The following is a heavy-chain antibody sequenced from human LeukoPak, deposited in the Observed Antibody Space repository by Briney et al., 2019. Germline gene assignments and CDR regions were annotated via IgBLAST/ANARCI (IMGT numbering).Heavy chain of an antibody. CDR3: ARRVVVVAAFDY. CDR1: SGSFSGYY. V-gene: IGHV4-34*01. Sequence: SETLSLTCAVYSGSFSGYYWSWIRQPPGKGLEWIGEINHSGSTNYNPSLKSRVTISVDTSKNQFSLKLSSVTAADTAVYYCARRVVVVAAFDYWGQGTLVTVSS. CDR2: INHSGST. J-gene: IGHJ4*02. D-gene: IGHD2-15*01.